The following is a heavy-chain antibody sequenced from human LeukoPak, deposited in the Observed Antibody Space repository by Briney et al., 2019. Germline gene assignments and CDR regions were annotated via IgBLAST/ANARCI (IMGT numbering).Heavy chain of an antibody. D-gene: IGHD3-3*01. CDR1: GGSISSGSYY. V-gene: IGHV4-61*02. Sequence: PSQTLSLTCTVSGGSISSGSYYWSWIRQPPGKGLEWIGRIYTSGSTNYNPSLKSRVTISVDTSKNQFSLKLSSVTAADTAVYYCARDRISTNFWSGYYDYWGQGTLVTVSS. J-gene: IGHJ4*02. CDR3: ARDRISTNFWSGYYDY. CDR2: IYTSGST.